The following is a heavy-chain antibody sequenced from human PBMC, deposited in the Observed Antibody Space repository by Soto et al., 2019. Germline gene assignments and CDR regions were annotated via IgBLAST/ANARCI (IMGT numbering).Heavy chain of an antibody. CDR3: AREVGAARFYYYYYMDV. D-gene: IGHD6-6*01. V-gene: IGHV3-21*01. J-gene: IGHJ6*03. CDR1: GFTFSSYS. Sequence: GGSLRLSCAASGFTFSSYSMNWVRQAPGKGLEWVSSISSSSSYIYYADSVKGRFTISRDNAKNSLYLQMNSLRAEDTAGYYCAREVGAARFYYYYYMDVWGKGTTVTVSS. CDR2: ISSSSSYI.